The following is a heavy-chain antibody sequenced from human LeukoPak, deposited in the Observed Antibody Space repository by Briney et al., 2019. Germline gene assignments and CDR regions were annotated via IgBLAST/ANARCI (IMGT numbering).Heavy chain of an antibody. CDR2: MNPNNGDT. Sequence: GASVKVSCKASGYTFSNYDINWVRQATGQGLEWMGWMNPNNGDTGYAQKFQGRVTIATNTSISTFYMELSSLRSEDTAVYYCARGQGFGWANWFDPWGQGTLVTVSS. J-gene: IGHJ5*02. V-gene: IGHV1-8*03. CDR3: ARGQGFGWANWFDP. CDR1: GYTFSNYD. D-gene: IGHD6-19*01.